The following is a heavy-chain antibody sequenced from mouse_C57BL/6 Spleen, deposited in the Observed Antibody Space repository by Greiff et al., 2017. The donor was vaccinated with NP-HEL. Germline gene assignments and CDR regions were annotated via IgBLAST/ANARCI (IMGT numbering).Heavy chain of an antibody. CDR1: GYTFTSYW. V-gene: IGHV1-61*01. Sequence: VQLQQPGAELVRPGSSVKLSCKASGYTFTSYWMDWVKQRPGQGLEWIGNIYPSDSETHYNQKFKDKATLTVDKSSSTAYRQLSSLTSEDSAVYYCARRDWDDYFDYWGKGTTLTVSS. CDR2: IYPSDSET. D-gene: IGHD4-1*01. J-gene: IGHJ2*01. CDR3: ARRDWDDYFDY.